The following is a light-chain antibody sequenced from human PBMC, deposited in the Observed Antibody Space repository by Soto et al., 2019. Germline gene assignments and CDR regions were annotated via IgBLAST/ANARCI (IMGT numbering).Light chain of an antibody. CDR2: AAS. CDR3: QQSYSTPYT. Sequence: DIQMTKSPSSLSASVGDRVTITCRASQSISSYLNWYQQKPGKAPKLLIYAASSLQSGVPSRFSGSGSGTEFPLTISSRQPEDFATYYCQQSYSTPYTFGQGNKRETK. J-gene: IGKJ2*01. V-gene: IGKV1-39*01. CDR1: QSISSY.